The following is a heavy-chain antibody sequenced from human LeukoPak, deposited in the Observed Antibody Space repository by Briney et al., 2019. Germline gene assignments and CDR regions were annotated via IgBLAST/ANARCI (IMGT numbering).Heavy chain of an antibody. J-gene: IGHJ4*02. CDR1: GYTLTELS. Sequence: SVKVSCKVSGYTLTELSMHWVRQAPGKGLEWMGGIIPIFGTANYAQKFQGRVTITADESTSTAYMELSSLRSEDTAVYYCAREYYYDSSGHTYYYFDYWGQGTLVTVSS. V-gene: IGHV1-69*13. CDR2: IIPIFGTA. D-gene: IGHD3-22*01. CDR3: AREYYYDSSGHTYYYFDY.